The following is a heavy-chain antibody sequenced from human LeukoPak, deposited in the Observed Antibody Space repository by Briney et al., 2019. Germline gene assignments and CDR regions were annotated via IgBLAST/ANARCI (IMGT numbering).Heavy chain of an antibody. CDR3: AKEDHYTAYY. V-gene: IGHV3-23*01. Sequence: RGSLTLSCAASGFTFSSYAMSWVRQAPGKGLEWVSAISGSGAGTYYADSVKGRFTISRDNSKNTLYLQMNSLRAEDTAVYYCAKEDHYTAYYWGQGSLVTVSS. D-gene: IGHD4-11*01. CDR1: GFTFSSYA. CDR2: ISGSGAGT. J-gene: IGHJ4*02.